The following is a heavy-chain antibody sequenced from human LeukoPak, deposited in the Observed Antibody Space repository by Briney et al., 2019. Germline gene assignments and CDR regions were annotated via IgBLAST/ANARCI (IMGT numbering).Heavy chain of an antibody. CDR3: ARAPGYGAAYYFDY. CDR1: GFTFSSYA. CDR2: IPYDGSNK. D-gene: IGHD1-1*01. Sequence: PGRTLRLSCAASGFTFSSYAMHWVRQAPGKGLEWVALIPYDGSNKYYADSVKGRFTISRDNSKNTLYLQMNSLRAEDTAVYYCARAPGYGAAYYFDYWGQGTLVTVSS. V-gene: IGHV3-30*04. J-gene: IGHJ4*02.